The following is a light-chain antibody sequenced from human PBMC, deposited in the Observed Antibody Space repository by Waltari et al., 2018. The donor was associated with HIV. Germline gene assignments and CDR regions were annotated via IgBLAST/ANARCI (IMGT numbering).Light chain of an antibody. Sequence: EIVMTQSPATLSVSPGERATLSCRASQSVSSNLAGYQQKPGQAPKVLIYGASTRATGIPARFSGSGSGTEFTLTISSLQSEDFAVYYCQQYYSWPLTFGQGTKVEIK. CDR3: QQYYSWPLT. CDR2: GAS. J-gene: IGKJ1*01. CDR1: QSVSSN. V-gene: IGKV3-15*01.